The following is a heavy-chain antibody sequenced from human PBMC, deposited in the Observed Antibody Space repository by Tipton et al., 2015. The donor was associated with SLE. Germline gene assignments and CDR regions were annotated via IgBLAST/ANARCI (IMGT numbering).Heavy chain of an antibody. Sequence: TLSLTCTVSGGSISSYYWSWIRQPAGKGLGWIGHIFYAFSAGTTYYNPSLKGRVTITAETSKNQFSLRLSSVTAADTAVYYCARSAGYGSSWANFDYWGQGTLVTVSS. V-gene: IGHV4-4*07. CDR1: GGSISSYY. D-gene: IGHD6-13*01. J-gene: IGHJ4*02. CDR3: ARSAGYGSSWANFDY. CDR2: IFYAFSAGTT.